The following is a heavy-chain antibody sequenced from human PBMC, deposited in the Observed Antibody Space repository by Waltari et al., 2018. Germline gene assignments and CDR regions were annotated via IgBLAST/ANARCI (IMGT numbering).Heavy chain of an antibody. V-gene: IGHV3-30*01. Sequence: RVWSGGGVVQRGRSLRRSCSAPGFSLGAFSLPWVRQAPGKGCEWVAVKPYDGSTEYYADSVKGRFTISRDSSKNTVYLQMDNLRPEDTAVYFCARDPHDLWSGSNWFDPWGQGTLVTVSS. D-gene: IGHD3-3*01. J-gene: IGHJ5*02. CDR1: GFSLGAFS. CDR2: KPYDGSTE. CDR3: ARDPHDLWSGSNWFDP.